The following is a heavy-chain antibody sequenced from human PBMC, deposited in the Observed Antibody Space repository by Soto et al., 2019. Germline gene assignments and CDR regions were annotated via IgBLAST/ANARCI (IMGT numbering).Heavy chain of an antibody. V-gene: IGHV3-74*01. CDR1: GFTFSSYW. D-gene: IGHD6-13*01. J-gene: IGHJ4*02. Sequence: QPGGSLRLSCAASGFTFSSYWMHWVRQAPGKGLVWVSRINSDGSSTSYADSVKGRFTISRDNAKNTLYLQMNSLRAEDTAVYYCARAIAAAGPDYWGQGTLVTVSS. CDR3: ARAIAAAGPDY. CDR2: INSDGSST.